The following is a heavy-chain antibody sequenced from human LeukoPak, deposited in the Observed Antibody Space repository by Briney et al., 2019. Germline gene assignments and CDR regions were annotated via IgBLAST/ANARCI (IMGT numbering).Heavy chain of an antibody. CDR3: ARGENNYGYYYFDY. Sequence: GGSLRLSCAASGFTFSSYSMNWVRQAPGKGLEWVSSISRSSNYIYYADSVKGRFTISRDNAKNSLYLQINSLKAEDTSVYYCARGENNYGYYYFDYWGQGTLVTVSS. D-gene: IGHD5-24*01. CDR2: ISRSSNYI. J-gene: IGHJ4*02. CDR1: GFTFSSYS. V-gene: IGHV3-21*01.